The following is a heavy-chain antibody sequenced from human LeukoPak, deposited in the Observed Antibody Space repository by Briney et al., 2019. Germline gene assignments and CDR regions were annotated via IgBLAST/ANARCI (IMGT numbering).Heavy chain of an antibody. Sequence: ASVKVSCKASGYTFTSYAMHWVRQAPGQRLEWMGWINADNGNTKYSQKLQGRVTMTTDTSTSTAYMELRSLRSDDTAVYYCARTAYCSSTSCYFRWAYYYGMDVWGQGTTVTVSS. V-gene: IGHV1-3*01. D-gene: IGHD2-2*01. CDR2: INADNGNT. J-gene: IGHJ6*02. CDR1: GYTFTSYA. CDR3: ARTAYCSSTSCYFRWAYYYGMDV.